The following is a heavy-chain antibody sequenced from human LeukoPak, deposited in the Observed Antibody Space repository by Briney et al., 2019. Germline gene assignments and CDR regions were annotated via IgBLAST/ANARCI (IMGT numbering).Heavy chain of an antibody. CDR1: GGSMSSYY. V-gene: IGHV4-4*09. J-gene: IGHJ4*02. CDR3: ARHINWNSITFDY. Sequence: SETLSLTCTVSGGSMSSYYWSWIRQPPGKGLEWIGYIYTSGSTNYNPSLKSRVTISVDTSKNQFSLKLSSVTAADTAVYYCARHINWNSITFDYWGQGTLVTVSS. CDR2: IYTSGST. D-gene: IGHD1-7*01.